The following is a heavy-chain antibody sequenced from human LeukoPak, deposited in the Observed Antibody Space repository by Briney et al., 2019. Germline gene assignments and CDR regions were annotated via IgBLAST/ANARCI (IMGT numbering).Heavy chain of an antibody. Sequence: GGSLRLSCAASGFTFKNAWMTWVRQAPGRGLEWVGRIKSKADGGTADYAAPVKGRFTISRDNSKNTLYLQMNSLRAEDTAVYYCARGPASSGYYYIDYWGQGTLVTVSS. D-gene: IGHD3-22*01. V-gene: IGHV3-15*01. CDR2: IKSKADGGTA. CDR1: GFTFKNAW. J-gene: IGHJ4*02. CDR3: ARGPASSGYYYIDY.